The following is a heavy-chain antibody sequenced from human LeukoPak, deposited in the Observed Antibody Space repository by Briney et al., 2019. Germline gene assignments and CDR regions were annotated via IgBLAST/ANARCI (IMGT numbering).Heavy chain of an antibody. D-gene: IGHD6-19*01. CDR3: AREGESSYSSGWYYFDY. Sequence: GGSLRLSCAASGFTFSSYGMNWVRQAPGKGLEWVSSISSSSSYIYYADSVKGRFTISRDNAKNSLYLQMNSLRAEDTAVYYCAREGESSYSSGWYYFDYWGQGTLVTVSS. J-gene: IGHJ4*02. V-gene: IGHV3-21*01. CDR1: GFTFSSYG. CDR2: ISSSSSYI.